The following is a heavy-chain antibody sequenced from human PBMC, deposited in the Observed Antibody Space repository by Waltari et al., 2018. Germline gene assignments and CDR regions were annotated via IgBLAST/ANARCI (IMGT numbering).Heavy chain of an antibody. CDR3: ARDTTVTTRDAFDI. D-gene: IGHD4-17*01. J-gene: IGHJ3*02. CDR1: GGTFSSYA. V-gene: IGHV1-69*01. CDR2: ISPIFGTA. Sequence: QVQLVQSGAEVKKPGSSVKVSCKASGGTFSSYAISWVRQAPGQGLECMGGISPIFGTANYAKKFQGRVTITADESTSTAYMELSSLRSEDTAVYYCARDTTVTTRDAFDIWGQGTMVTVSS.